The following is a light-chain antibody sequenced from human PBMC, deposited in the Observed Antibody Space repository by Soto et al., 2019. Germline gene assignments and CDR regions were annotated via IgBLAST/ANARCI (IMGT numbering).Light chain of an antibody. V-gene: IGKV1-5*03. CDR1: QSISSW. CDR3: QQYESYSPLT. CDR2: KAS. Sequence: IQLTQSPYTLSASVGDRVTLTCLASQSISSWLAWYQKKPGKAPKLLIYKASGLESGVPSRFSGSGSGTDFTLTISSLQPDDFATYYCQQYESYSPLTFGGGTKVDIK. J-gene: IGKJ4*01.